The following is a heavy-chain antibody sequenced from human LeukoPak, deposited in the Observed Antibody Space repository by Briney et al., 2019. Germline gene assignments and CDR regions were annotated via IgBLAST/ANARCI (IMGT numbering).Heavy chain of an antibody. J-gene: IGHJ3*02. CDR2: MNPNSGNT. D-gene: IGHD6-19*01. CDR3: ADSSGWYMDAFDI. CDR1: GYTFTSYD. Sequence: ASVKVSCKASGYTFTSYDINWVRQATGQGLEWMGWMNPNSGNTGYAQKFQGRVTMTRNTSISTAYMELSSLRSEDTAVYYCADSSGWYMDAFDIWGQGTMVTVSS. V-gene: IGHV1-8*01.